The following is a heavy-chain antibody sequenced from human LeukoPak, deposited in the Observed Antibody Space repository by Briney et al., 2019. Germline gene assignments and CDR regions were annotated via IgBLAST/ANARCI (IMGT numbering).Heavy chain of an antibody. J-gene: IGHJ3*02. CDR2: INRSGGST. CDR3: ARPLSTALPHDAFDI. CDR1: GYTFTSYY. D-gene: IGHD2/OR15-2a*01. V-gene: IGHV1-46*01. Sequence: GASVKLSCKASGYTFTSYYMHCVRQSPGQGLECMGLINRSGGSTSYAEKLQGRVTMTRDMSTTTVHMELRSLRSEATAVYYCARPLSTALPHDAFDIWGQGTMVTVSS.